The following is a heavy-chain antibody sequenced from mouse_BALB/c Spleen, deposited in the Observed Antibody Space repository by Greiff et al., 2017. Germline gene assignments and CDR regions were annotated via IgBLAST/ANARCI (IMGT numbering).Heavy chain of an antibody. J-gene: IGHJ4*01. CDR3: ARSLYYGYDVSYAMDY. D-gene: IGHD2-2*01. CDR2: ILPGSGST. V-gene: IGHV1-9*01. CDR1: GYTFSSYW. Sequence: VQLQQSGAELMKPGASVKISCKATGYTFSSYWIEWVKQRPGHGLEWIGEILPGSGSTNYNEKFKGKATFTADTSSNTAYMQLSSLTSEDSAVYYCARSLYYGYDVSYAMDYWGQGTSVTVSS.